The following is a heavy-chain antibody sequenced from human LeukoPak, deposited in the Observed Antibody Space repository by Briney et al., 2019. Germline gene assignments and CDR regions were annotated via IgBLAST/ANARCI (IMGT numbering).Heavy chain of an antibody. CDR2: ISYDGSNK. V-gene: IGHV3-30-3*01. CDR3: AICARMIWSFPFDY. Sequence: GGSLRLSCAASGFTFRSYAMHWVRQAPGKGLKWVAVISYDGSNKYYADSVKGRITISRDNSKNTLFLQMNSLRAEDTAVYYCAICARMIWSFPFDYWGQGTLVTVSS. CDR1: GFTFRSYA. J-gene: IGHJ4*02. D-gene: IGHD3/OR15-3a*01.